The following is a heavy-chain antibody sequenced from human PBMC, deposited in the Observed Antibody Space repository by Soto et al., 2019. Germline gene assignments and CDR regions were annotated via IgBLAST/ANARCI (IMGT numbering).Heavy chain of an antibody. CDR2: IYYSGST. D-gene: IGHD3-10*01. CDR3: ASTVDYYGSGSYYWFDP. J-gene: IGHJ5*02. Sequence: SETLSLTCTVSGGSISSGGYYWSWIRQHPGKGLEWIGYIYYSGSTYYNPSLKSRVTISVDTSKNQFSLKLSSVTAADTAVYYCASTVDYYGSGSYYWFDPWGQGTLVTVSS. V-gene: IGHV4-31*03. CDR1: GGSISSGGYY.